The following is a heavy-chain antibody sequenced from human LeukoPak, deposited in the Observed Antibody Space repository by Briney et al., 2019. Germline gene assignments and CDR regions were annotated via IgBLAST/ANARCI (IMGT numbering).Heavy chain of an antibody. CDR2: MNPNSGNT. V-gene: IGHV1-8*01. D-gene: IGHD6-19*01. Sequence: VASVKVSCKASGYTFTSYDINWVRQATGQGLEWMGWMNPNSGNTGYAQKIQGRVTMTRNTSISTAYMELSSLRSEDTAVYYCARVEEDLTLYSSGWFIDYWGQGTLVTVSS. J-gene: IGHJ4*02. CDR3: ARVEEDLTLYSSGWFIDY. CDR1: GYTFTSYD.